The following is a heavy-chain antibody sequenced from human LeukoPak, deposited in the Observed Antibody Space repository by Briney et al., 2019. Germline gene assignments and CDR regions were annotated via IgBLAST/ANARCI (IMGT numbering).Heavy chain of an antibody. V-gene: IGHV3-21*01. CDR1: GFTFFTYT. Sequence: GGSLRLSCAASGFTFFTYTMNWVRQAPGKGLEWVSSISSRSTYIYYADSVKGRFTISRDNARNSLYLQMNSLRAEDTAVYYCARDFSGSWGVSYWGQGTLVTVSS. CDR2: ISSRSTYI. CDR3: ARDFSGSWGVSY. D-gene: IGHD1-26*01. J-gene: IGHJ4*02.